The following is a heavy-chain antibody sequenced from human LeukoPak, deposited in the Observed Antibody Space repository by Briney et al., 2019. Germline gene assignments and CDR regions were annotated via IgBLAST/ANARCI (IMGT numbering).Heavy chain of an antibody. CDR2: IYTSGST. J-gene: IGHJ5*02. CDR3: ARRLAAAGTAWFDP. V-gene: IGHV4-4*07. D-gene: IGHD6-13*01. Sequence: SETLSLTCTVSGRSISSYYWSWIRQPAGKGLEWIGRIYTSGSTNYNPSLKSRVTMSVDTSKNQFSLKLSSVTAADTAVYYCARRLAAAGTAWFDPWGQGTLVTVSS. CDR1: GRSISSYY.